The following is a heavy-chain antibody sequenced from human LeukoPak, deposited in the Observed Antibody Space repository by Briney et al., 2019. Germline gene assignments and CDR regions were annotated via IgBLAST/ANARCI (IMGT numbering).Heavy chain of an antibody. V-gene: IGHV4-59*11. CDR2: IYYSGST. J-gene: IGHJ5*02. CDR1: GGSISSHY. D-gene: IGHD6-19*01. Sequence: PSETLSLTCTVSGGSISSHYWSWIRQPPGKGLEWIGYIYYSGSTNYNPSLKSRVTISVDTSKNQFSLKLSSVTAADTAVYYCARPAVAGNWFDPWGQGTLVTVSS. CDR3: ARPAVAGNWFDP.